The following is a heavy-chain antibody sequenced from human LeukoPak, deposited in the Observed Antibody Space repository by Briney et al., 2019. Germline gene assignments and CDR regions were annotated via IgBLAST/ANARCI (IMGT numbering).Heavy chain of an antibody. CDR2: IYYSGST. Sequence: PSETLSLTCTVSGGSISSSSYYWGWIRQPPGKGLEWIGSIYYSGSTYYNPSLKSRVTISVDTSKNQFSLKLSSVTAADTAVYYCARDSGNEEQLVPFDYWGQGTLVTVSS. CDR1: GGSISSSSYY. J-gene: IGHJ4*02. D-gene: IGHD6-13*01. V-gene: IGHV4-39*07. CDR3: ARDSGNEEQLVPFDY.